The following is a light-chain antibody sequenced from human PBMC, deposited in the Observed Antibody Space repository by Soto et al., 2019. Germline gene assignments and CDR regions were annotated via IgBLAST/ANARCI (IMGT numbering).Light chain of an antibody. CDR2: GAS. V-gene: IGKV3-15*01. CDR3: QQYNNWPPWT. CDR1: QSVSSN. Sequence: EIVMTQSPATLSVSPGEKATLSCRVSQSVSSNLAWYQQKPGQAPRLLIYGASTRATGISARFSGSGSGTEFTLTISSLQSEDFAVYYCQQYNNWPPWTFGQGTKV. J-gene: IGKJ1*01.